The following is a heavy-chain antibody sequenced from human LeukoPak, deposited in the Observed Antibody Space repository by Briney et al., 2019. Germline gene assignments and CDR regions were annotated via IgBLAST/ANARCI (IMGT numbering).Heavy chain of an antibody. CDR2: IHYSGST. CDR3: ARLERKTTVVPPDFDC. V-gene: IGHV4-59*01. CDR1: GGSISSDY. J-gene: IGHJ4*02. Sequence: SETLSLTCTVSGGSISSDYWSWVRQPPGKGLEWIGYIHYSGSTNYNASLKSRLTMSVDMSKNQFSLKLTSVTAADTAVYYCARLERKTTVVPPDFDCWGQGILVTVSS. D-gene: IGHD4-23*01.